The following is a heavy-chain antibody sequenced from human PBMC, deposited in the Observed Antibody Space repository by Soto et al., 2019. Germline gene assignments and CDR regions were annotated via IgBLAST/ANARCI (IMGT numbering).Heavy chain of an antibody. D-gene: IGHD6-25*01. CDR2: IYYSGST. Sequence: PSETLALTCSVSGGSINSSSYFWGWVRQPPGKGLEWIGSIYYSGSTYYNPSLRSRVTISVDTSKNQFSLKLSSVTAADTAVCYCVRHYSSGPRKRLDPWSQGTCVIVSS. CDR1: GGSINSSSYF. J-gene: IGHJ5*02. V-gene: IGHV4-39*01. CDR3: VRHYSSGPRKRLDP.